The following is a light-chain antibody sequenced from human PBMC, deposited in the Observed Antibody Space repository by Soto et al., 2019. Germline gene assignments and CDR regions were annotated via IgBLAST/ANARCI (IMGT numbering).Light chain of an antibody. Sequence: QSVLTQPPSVSEAPRQRVTISCSGNSSNIGNNAVNWYQQLPGKAPKLLIYYDDMLPSGVSDRFSGSKSGTSASLAISGLQSADEAADYCAAWEDRLNGQVFGTGTKLTVL. J-gene: IGLJ1*01. CDR2: YDD. CDR1: SSNIGNNA. CDR3: AAWEDRLNGQV. V-gene: IGLV1-36*01.